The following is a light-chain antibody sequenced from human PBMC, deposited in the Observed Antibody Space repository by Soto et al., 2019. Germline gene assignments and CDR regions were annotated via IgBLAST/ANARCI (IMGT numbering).Light chain of an antibody. J-gene: IGLJ2*01. CDR2: VNS. V-gene: IGLV1-40*01. CDR3: QSYDSSLSGHVV. Sequence: QSVLTQPPSVSGAPGQRVTISCTGSSSNIGAGYDVHWYQQLPGTAPKLLIYVNSNRPSGVPDRFSGSKSGTSASLAITGLQAEDEADYYCQSYDSSLSGHVVFGGGTKLTVL. CDR1: SSNIGAGYD.